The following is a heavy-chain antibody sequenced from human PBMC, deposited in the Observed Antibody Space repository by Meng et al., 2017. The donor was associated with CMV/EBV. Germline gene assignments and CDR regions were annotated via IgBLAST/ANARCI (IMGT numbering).Heavy chain of an antibody. CDR2: INPNSGGT. CDR1: GYTFTGYY. J-gene: IGHJ4*02. Sequence: ASVKVSCKASGYTFTGYYMHWVRQAPGQGLEWMGWINPNSGGTNYAQKFQGRVTMTRDTSISTAYMVLSRLRSDDTAVYYCARFVGYCSSTSCYPKRGLVDYWGQGTLVTVSS. V-gene: IGHV1-2*02. CDR3: ARFVGYCSSTSCYPKRGLVDY. D-gene: IGHD2-2*01.